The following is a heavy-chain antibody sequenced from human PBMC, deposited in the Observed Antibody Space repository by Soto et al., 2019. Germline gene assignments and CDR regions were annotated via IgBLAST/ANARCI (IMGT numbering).Heavy chain of an antibody. Sequence: SETLSLTCAVYGGSFSGYYWSWIRQPPGKGLECIGEINHSGSTNYNPSLKSRVTISVDTSKNQFSLKLSSVTAADTAVYYCARALARPYPHLRSSWFDPWGQGTLVTVSS. J-gene: IGHJ5*02. CDR1: GGSFSGYY. D-gene: IGHD4-17*01. V-gene: IGHV4-34*01. CDR3: ARALARPYPHLRSSWFDP. CDR2: INHSGST.